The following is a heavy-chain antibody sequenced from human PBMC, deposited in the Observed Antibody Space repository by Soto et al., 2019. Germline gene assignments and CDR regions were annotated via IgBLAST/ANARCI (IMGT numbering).Heavy chain of an antibody. CDR2: IYHSGST. Sequence: QVQLQESVPGLVKPSQTLSLTCTVSGGSINIGGFYWSWVRQHPGKGLEWIGYIYHSGSTYYNPSLKRRVTISEDTSKNQFSLKLSSVTAADTAVYYCARRGFSYGGGYFDLWGRGTLVTVSS. CDR1: GGSINIGGFY. V-gene: IGHV4-31*03. D-gene: IGHD5-18*01. CDR3: ARRGFSYGGGYFDL. J-gene: IGHJ2*01.